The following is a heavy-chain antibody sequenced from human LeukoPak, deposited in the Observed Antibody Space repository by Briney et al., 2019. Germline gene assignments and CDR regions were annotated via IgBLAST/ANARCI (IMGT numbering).Heavy chain of an antibody. J-gene: IGHJ4*02. Sequence: GGSLRLSCAASGFTFSSYGMHWVRQAPGKGLEWVAFIRYDGSNKYYADSVKGRFTISRDKSKNTLYLQMNSLRAEDTAVYYCAKDYRTSQYYFDYWGQGTLVTVSS. CDR1: GFTFSSYG. CDR3: AKDYRTSQYYFDY. CDR2: IRYDGSNK. D-gene: IGHD3-16*02. V-gene: IGHV3-30*02.